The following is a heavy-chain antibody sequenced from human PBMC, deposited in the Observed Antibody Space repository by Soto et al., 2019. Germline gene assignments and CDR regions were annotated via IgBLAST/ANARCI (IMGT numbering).Heavy chain of an antibody. J-gene: IGHJ1*01. CDR1: GGTFSSYR. Sequence: GASVKVSCKASGGTFSSYRINWVRQAPGQGLEWVGWIVPIYRTADYAQKFQGRVTITAEESARTAYMELRSLKSPDTAVYYCARDSGEKLSRSWGKGTLGTVSS. D-gene: IGHD3-10*01. CDR2: IVPIYRTA. CDR3: ARDSGEKLSRS. V-gene: IGHV1-69*13.